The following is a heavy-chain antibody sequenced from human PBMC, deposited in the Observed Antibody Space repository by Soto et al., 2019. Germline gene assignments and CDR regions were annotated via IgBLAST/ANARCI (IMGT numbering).Heavy chain of an antibody. Sequence: SETLSLTCAVSGGSISSSNWWSWVRQPPGKGLEWIGEIYHSGSTNYNPSLKSRVTISVDKSKNQFSLKLSSVTAADTAVYYCASRIVLSIFGPFDPWGQGTLVTVSS. CDR2: IYHSGST. CDR3: ASRIVLSIFGPFDP. D-gene: IGHD3-3*02. J-gene: IGHJ5*02. V-gene: IGHV4-4*02. CDR1: GGSISSSNW.